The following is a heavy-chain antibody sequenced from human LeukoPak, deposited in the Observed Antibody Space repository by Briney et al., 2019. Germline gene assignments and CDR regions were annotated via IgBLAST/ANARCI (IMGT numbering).Heavy chain of an antibody. Sequence: ASVKVSCKASGYTFTSYGISWVRQAPGQGLEWMGWISAYNGNTNYAQKLQGRVTMTTDTSTSTAYMELRSLRFDDTAVYYCARVYCSSTSCQYYYYYGMDVWGQGTTVTVSS. D-gene: IGHD2-2*01. CDR3: ARVYCSSTSCQYYYYYGMDV. V-gene: IGHV1-18*01. J-gene: IGHJ6*02. CDR1: GYTFTSYG. CDR2: ISAYNGNT.